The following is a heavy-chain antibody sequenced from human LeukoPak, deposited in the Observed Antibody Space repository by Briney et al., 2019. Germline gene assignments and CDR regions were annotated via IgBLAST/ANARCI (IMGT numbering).Heavy chain of an antibody. Sequence: ASVKVSCKTSGYTFTYYVISWVRQAPGQGLEWMGWINAYNGNTNDAQKFQGRVTMTTDTSTGTAYMELRSLRSDDTAVYYCARGENPYDYWGQGTLVSVSS. V-gene: IGHV1-18*01. CDR1: GYTFTYYV. J-gene: IGHJ4*02. D-gene: IGHD1-14*01. CDR3: ARGENPYDY. CDR2: INAYNGNT.